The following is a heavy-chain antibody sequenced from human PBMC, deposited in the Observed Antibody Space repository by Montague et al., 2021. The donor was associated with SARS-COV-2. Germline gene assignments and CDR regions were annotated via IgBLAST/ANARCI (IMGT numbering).Heavy chain of an antibody. V-gene: IGHV4-34*01. CDR2: INYGGST. Sequence: SETLSLTCAVYGGSFSDYHWTWIRQSPGGGLEWIGQINYGGSTKYNPSLKSRVTISIDTSKNQFSLKLTSVTAADTAVYYCARCAPGYWGQGTLVTVSS. J-gene: IGHJ4*02. CDR1: GGSFSDYH. CDR3: ARCAPGY. D-gene: IGHD1-1*01.